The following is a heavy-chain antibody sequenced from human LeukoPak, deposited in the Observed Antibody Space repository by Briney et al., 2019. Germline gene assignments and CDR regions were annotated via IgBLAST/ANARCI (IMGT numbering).Heavy chain of an antibody. J-gene: IGHJ5*02. CDR3: AREKRGYDYVWGSYRYTCWFDP. Sequence: ASVKVSCKASGYTFTGYYMHWVRQAPGQGLEWMGWINPNSGGTNYAQKFQGRVTMTRDTSISTGYMELSRLRSDDTAVYYCAREKRGYDYVWGSYRYTCWFDPWGQGTLVTVSS. D-gene: IGHD3-16*02. CDR1: GYTFTGYY. V-gene: IGHV1-2*02. CDR2: INPNSGGT.